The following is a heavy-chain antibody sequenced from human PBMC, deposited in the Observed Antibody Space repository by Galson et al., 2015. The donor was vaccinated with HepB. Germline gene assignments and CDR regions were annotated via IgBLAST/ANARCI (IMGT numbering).Heavy chain of an antibody. CDR2: TYYRSKWYN. Sequence: CAISGDSVSSNSAAWNWIMHSPSRGLEWLGRTYYRSKWYNDYAVSVKSRITINPDTSKNQFSLQLNSVTPEDTAVYYCAREPAAYYYYYYLDVWGKGTTVPVS. V-gene: IGHV6-1*01. D-gene: IGHD2-2*01. CDR1: GDSVSSNSAA. J-gene: IGHJ6*03. CDR3: AREPAAYYYYYYLDV.